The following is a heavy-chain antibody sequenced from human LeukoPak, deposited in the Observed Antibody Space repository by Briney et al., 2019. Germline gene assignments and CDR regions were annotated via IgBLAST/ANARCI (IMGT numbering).Heavy chain of an antibody. J-gene: IGHJ4*02. D-gene: IGHD1-26*01. CDR1: GFTFSSYD. CDR2: IGVAANT. CDR3: ARQNTPHGNFDY. Sequence: GGSLRLSCAASGFTFSSYDMHWVRQATWKGLKWVSAIGVAANTFYSGSGKGRFTISRENAKNSLYLLMSSLRAEDTAVYYCARQNTPHGNFDYWGQGTLVTVSS. V-gene: IGHV3-13*01.